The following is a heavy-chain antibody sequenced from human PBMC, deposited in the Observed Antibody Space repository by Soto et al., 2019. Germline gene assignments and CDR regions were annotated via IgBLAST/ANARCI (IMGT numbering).Heavy chain of an antibody. J-gene: IGHJ6*02. CDR2: ISYDGSNK. CDR1: GFTFSSYG. V-gene: IGHV3-30*18. Sequence: GGSLRLSCAASGFTFSSYGMHWVRQAPGKGLEWVAVISYDGSNKYYADSVKGRFTISRDNSKNTLYLQMNSLRAEDTAVYYCAKDWVLRYFDWLPLYYYYGMDVWGQGTTVTVSS. D-gene: IGHD3-9*01. CDR3: AKDWVLRYFDWLPLYYYYGMDV.